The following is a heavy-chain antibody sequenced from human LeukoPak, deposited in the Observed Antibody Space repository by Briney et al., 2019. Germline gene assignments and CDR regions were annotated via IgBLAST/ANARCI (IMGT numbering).Heavy chain of an antibody. CDR3: ARDEGYYDSSGYYYDY. CDR1: GFTFSSYS. V-gene: IGHV3-21*01. CDR2: IRSSSSYI. Sequence: GGSLRLSCAASGFTFSSYSMNWVRQAPGKGLEWVSSIRSSSSYIYYADSVKGRFTISRDNAKNSLYLQMNSLRAEDTAVYYCARDEGYYDSSGYYYDYWGQGTLVTVSS. J-gene: IGHJ4*02. D-gene: IGHD3-22*01.